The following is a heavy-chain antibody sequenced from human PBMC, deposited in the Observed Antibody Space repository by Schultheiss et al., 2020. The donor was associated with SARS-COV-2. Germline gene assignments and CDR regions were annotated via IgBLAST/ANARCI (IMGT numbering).Heavy chain of an antibody. J-gene: IGHJ4*02. CDR1: GGSISSYY. V-gene: IGHV4-4*07. CDR3: ARASETYYDFWSGYYFDY. Sequence: SQTLSLTCTVSGGSISSYYWSWIRQPPGKGLEWIGRIYTSGSTNYNPSLKSRVTMSVDTSKNQFSLKLSSVTAADTAVYYCARASETYYDFWSGYYFDYWGQGTLVTVSS. D-gene: IGHD3-3*01. CDR2: IYTSGST.